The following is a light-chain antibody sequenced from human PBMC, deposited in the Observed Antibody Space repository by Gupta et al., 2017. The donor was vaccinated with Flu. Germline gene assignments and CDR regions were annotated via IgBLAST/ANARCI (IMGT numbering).Light chain of an antibody. J-gene: IGKJ1*01. CDR3: QQYHNWHT. CDR2: AAS. CDR1: QSVSTN. Sequence: EIVMTQSPATLSVSPGEGATLSCRASQSVSTNLAWYQHKPGQAPRLLIYAASTRATGIPARFSGSGSGTEFTLTISSLQSEDFAVYYCQQYHNWHTFGQGTKVDIK. V-gene: IGKV3D-15*01.